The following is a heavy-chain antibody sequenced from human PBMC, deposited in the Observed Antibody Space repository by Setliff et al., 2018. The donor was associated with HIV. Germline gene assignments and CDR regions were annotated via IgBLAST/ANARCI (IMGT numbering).Heavy chain of an antibody. D-gene: IGHD6-13*01. CDR1: GFTFNNYA. V-gene: IGHV3-23*01. J-gene: IGHJ4*02. CDR2: ISGSTGST. CDR3: AKGRAGYSFDY. Sequence: GGSLRLSCAASGFTFNNYAMSWVRQAPGKGLEWVSAISGSTGSTYYADSVKGRFTISRDNPKNTLYLQMNSLRAEDTAVYYCAKGRAGYSFDYWGQGTLVTVSS.